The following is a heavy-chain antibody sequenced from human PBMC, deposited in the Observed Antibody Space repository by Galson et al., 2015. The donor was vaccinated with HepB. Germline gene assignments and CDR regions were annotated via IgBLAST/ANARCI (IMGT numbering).Heavy chain of an antibody. V-gene: IGHV5-51*01. D-gene: IGHD3-10*01. Sequence: QSGAEVKKPGESLKISCKGFGYSFTSYWIGWVRQMPGQGLEWMGIIYPDDSDTRYRPSLQGQVTISADKAISIAYLQWSSLKASDTAIYYCARQHRTYGAFEIWGQGTMVTVSS. CDR1: GYSFTSYW. CDR2: IYPDDSDT. J-gene: IGHJ3*02. CDR3: ARQHRTYGAFEI.